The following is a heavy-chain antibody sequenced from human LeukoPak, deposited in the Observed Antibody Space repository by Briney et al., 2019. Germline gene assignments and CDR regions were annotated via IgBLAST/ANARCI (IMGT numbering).Heavy chain of an antibody. D-gene: IGHD6-13*01. Sequence: SVKVSCKASGGTFSSYAISWVRQAPGQGLEWMGRIIPILSIANYAQKFQGRVTITADKSTSTAYMELSSLRSEDTAVYYCARENSSSPQFRYYYYGMDVWGQGTTVTVSS. CDR2: IIPILSIA. J-gene: IGHJ6*02. CDR3: ARENSSSPQFRYYYYGMDV. V-gene: IGHV1-69*04. CDR1: GGTFSSYA.